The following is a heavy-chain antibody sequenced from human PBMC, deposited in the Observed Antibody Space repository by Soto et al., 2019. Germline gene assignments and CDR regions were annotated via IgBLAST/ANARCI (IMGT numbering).Heavy chain of an antibody. J-gene: IGHJ6*02. D-gene: IGHD6-13*01. V-gene: IGHV5-51*01. CDR3: VRHEAAGPPNYYYGLDV. Sequence: PGESLKISCKASGYAFTSYWIAWVRQMPGKGLEWMGIIYPGDSNVRYSPSFQGQVTISADKSITTAYLQWSSLKASDTAMYYCVRHEAAGPPNYYYGLDVWGQGTTVTVSS. CDR2: IYPGDSNV. CDR1: GYAFTSYW.